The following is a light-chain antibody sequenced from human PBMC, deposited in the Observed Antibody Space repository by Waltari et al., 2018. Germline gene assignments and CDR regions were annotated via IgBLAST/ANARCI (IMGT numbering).Light chain of an antibody. J-gene: IGLJ2*01. Sequence: QSVLTQPPSVSAAPGQKVTISCSGSISNIGNYYVSWYPQLPGAAPKLLIYDNNKRPSGIPDRFPASKSGTSATVGITGLHIGDEADYYCATWDNSLSEVVFGGGTKLTVL. CDR3: ATWDNSLSEVV. V-gene: IGLV1-51*01. CDR1: ISNIGNYY. CDR2: DNN.